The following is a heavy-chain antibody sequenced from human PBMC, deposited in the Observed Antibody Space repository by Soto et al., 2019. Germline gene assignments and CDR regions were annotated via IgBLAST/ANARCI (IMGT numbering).Heavy chain of an antibody. CDR3: ARYSYYVSSGYYHLDY. V-gene: IGHV1-18*01. Sequence: ASVKVSCKASGYTFTSYGISWVRQAPGQGLEWMGWISAYNGNTNYAQKLQGRVTMTTDTSTSTAYMELRSLRSDDTAVYYCARYSYYVSSGYYHLDYWCQGTLVTVSS. CDR1: GYTFTSYG. CDR2: ISAYNGNT. D-gene: IGHD3-22*01. J-gene: IGHJ4*02.